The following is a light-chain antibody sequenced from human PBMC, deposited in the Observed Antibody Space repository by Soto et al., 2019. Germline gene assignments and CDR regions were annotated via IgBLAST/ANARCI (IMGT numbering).Light chain of an antibody. Sequence: EIVLTQSPGTQSLSPGQRATLSFXXSQSVRSSYLAWYQQKPGQAPRLIXYDASNRATGIPARFSGSGSGTDFTLTISSLEPEDFAVYYCQQRSNWPPITFGQGTRLEIK. CDR1: QSVRSSY. V-gene: IGKV3-11*01. J-gene: IGKJ5*01. CDR2: DAS. CDR3: QQRSNWPPIT.